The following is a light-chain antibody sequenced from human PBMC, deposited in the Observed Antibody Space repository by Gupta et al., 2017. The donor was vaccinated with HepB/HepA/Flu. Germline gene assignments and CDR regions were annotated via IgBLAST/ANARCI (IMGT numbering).Light chain of an antibody. J-gene: IGLJ1*01. V-gene: IGLV2-14*01. CDR3: SSYTSSYTLV. CDR2: DVT. CDR1: SSDVGAYNY. Sequence: QSALTQPASVSGSPGQSITISCTGTSSDVGAYNYVSWYQQHPDKAPKLMIYDVTNRPPGVSNRFSGSKSGNTASLTISGLQAEDEADYYCSSYTSSYTLVFGTGTKVTVL.